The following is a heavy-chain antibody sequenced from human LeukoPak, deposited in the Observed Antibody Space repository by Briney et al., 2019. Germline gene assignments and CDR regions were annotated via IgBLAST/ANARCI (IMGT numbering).Heavy chain of an antibody. CDR1: GFTFSSYA. Sequence: PGGSLRLSCADSGFTFSSYAMRWVRQAPGKGLEWVSAISGSGGSTYYADSVKGRFTISRDNSKNTLYLQMNSLRAEDTAVYYCAKVPGIAAAGPFDYWGQGTLVTVSS. J-gene: IGHJ4*02. V-gene: IGHV3-23*01. CDR2: ISGSGGST. D-gene: IGHD6-13*01. CDR3: AKVPGIAAAGPFDY.